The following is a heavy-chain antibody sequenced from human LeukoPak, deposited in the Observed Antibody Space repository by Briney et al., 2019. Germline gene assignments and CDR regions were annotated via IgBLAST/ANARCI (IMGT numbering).Heavy chain of an antibody. J-gene: IGHJ4*02. CDR3: AKETARAASGNFDS. CDR1: GFTFDDYA. Sequence: GGSLRLSCAASGFTFDDYAMHWVRQAPGKGLEWVSGISWNSGSIGYADSVKGRFTISRDNAKHSLYLQMNRLRAEDTALYYCAKETARAASGNFDSGGQGPL. CDR2: ISWNSGSI. V-gene: IGHV3-9*01.